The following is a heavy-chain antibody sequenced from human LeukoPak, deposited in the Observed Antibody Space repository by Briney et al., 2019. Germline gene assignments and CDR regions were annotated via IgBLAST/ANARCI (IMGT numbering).Heavy chain of an antibody. D-gene: IGHD1-26*01. CDR3: AREGGGSYWDLKPFDM. Sequence: ASVKVSCKASGYTFTNYGITWVRQAPGQGLEWMGWISAYNGDTNYAQKFQGRVTMTRDTSISTAYMELSRLRSDDTAVYYCAREGGGSYWDLKPFDMGAKGKRVPVS. J-gene: IGHJ3*02. V-gene: IGHV1-18*01. CDR2: ISAYNGDT. CDR1: GYTFTNYG.